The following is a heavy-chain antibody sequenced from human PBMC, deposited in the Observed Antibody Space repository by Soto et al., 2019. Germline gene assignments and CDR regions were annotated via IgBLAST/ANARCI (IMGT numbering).Heavy chain of an antibody. D-gene: IGHD3-10*01. CDR1: GDTFSGYP. J-gene: IGHJ4*02. V-gene: IGHV1-69*18. CDR3: ARDGGFGELKY. CDR2: IIPVFGTT. Sequence: QVQLVQSGAELKKPGSSVKVSCKASGDTFSGYPINWVRQAPGEGLEWMGRIIPVFGTTNDEQRFEGRVTFTEDESTNTAYMELRGLLSEDTAVYYCARDGGFGELKYWGPGTLVTVSS.